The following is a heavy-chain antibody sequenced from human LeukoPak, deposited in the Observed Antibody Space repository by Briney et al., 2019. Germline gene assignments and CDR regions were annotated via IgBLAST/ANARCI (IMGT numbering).Heavy chain of an antibody. CDR3: ARFLGYSWSDY. D-gene: IGHD5-18*01. V-gene: IGHV4-59*01. CDR1: GGSISSYY. CDR2: IYYSGST. J-gene: IGHJ4*02. Sequence: KASETLSLTCTVSGGSISSYYWSWIRQPPGKGLEWIEYIYYSGSTNYNPSLKSPVTISVDTSKNQSSLKLSSVTAADTAVYYCARFLGYSWSDYWGQGTLVTVSS.